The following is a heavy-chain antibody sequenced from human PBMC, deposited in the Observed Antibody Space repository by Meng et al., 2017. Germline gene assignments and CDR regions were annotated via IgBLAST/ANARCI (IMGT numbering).Heavy chain of an antibody. CDR1: GGSISSSNW. CDR3: ARGSGYSYGFNWYFDL. V-gene: IGHV4-4*02. Sequence: LEESGPGLVTASGTLSLTCAVSGGSISSSNWWSWVRQPPGKGLEWIGEIYHSGSTNYNPSLKSRVTISVDKSKNQFSLKLSSVTAADTAVYYCARGSGYSYGFNWYFDLWGRGTLVTVSS. J-gene: IGHJ2*01. D-gene: IGHD5-18*01. CDR2: IYHSGST.